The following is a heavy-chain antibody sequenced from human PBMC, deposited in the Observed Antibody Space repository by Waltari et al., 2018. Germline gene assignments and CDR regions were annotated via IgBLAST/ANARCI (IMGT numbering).Heavy chain of an antibody. D-gene: IGHD4-17*01. V-gene: IGHV1-69*01. J-gene: IGHJ6*02. CDR3: ARGDYGGNSYYYYGMDV. CDR2: IIPIFGTA. CDR1: GGTFSSYA. Sequence: QVQLVQSGAEVKKPGSSVKVSCKASGGTFSSYAISWVRQAPGQGLEGMGGIIPIFGTANYAEKCQGRVTLTADESTSTAYMELSSLRSEDTAVYYCARGDYGGNSYYYYGMDVWGQGTTVTVSS.